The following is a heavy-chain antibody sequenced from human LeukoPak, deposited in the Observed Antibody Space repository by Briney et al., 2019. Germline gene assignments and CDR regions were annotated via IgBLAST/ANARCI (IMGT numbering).Heavy chain of an antibody. CDR1: GFSFSDYY. CDR3: ARGLDIEVSYTDNDF. V-gene: IGHV3-11*01. Sequence: GGSLRLSCAASGFSFSDYYMSWIRQAPGKGLEWLSYISHSGGATYYADSVKGRFTMSRDNAKNSVYLHMSSLGVDDTALYYCARGLDIEVSYTDNDFWGQGTLVTVSS. CDR2: ISHSGGAT. J-gene: IGHJ4*02. D-gene: IGHD3/OR15-3a*01.